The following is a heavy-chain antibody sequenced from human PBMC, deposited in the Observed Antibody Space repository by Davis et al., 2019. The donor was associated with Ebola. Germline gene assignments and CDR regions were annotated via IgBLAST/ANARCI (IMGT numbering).Heavy chain of an antibody. Sequence: MPSETLSLTCAVSGDSISSRNWWSWVRQSPGKGLEWIGEIYHSGSTNYNPSLKSRVAISVDKSKNQFSLKLSSVTAADAAVYYCARAIVVPATTGPSYGLDVWGKGTTVTVSS. CDR2: IYHSGST. D-gene: IGHD2-15*01. J-gene: IGHJ6*04. V-gene: IGHV4-4*02. CDR1: GDSISSRNW. CDR3: ARAIVVPATTGPSYGLDV.